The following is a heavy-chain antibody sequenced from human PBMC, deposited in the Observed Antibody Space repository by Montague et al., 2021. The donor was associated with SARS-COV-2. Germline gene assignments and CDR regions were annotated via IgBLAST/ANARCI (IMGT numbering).Heavy chain of an antibody. Sequence: CAISEDSVSSNSAAWNWIRQSPSRGLEWLGRTYYRSKWYNDYAVSVKSRITINPDTSKNQFSLQLNSVTPEDTTVYYCARDLKPPGDILTGYLPYYYYMDVWGKGTTVTVSS. CDR3: ARDLKPPGDILTGYLPYYYYMDV. CDR2: TYYRSKWYN. J-gene: IGHJ6*03. V-gene: IGHV6-1*01. D-gene: IGHD3-9*01. CDR1: EDSVSSNSAA.